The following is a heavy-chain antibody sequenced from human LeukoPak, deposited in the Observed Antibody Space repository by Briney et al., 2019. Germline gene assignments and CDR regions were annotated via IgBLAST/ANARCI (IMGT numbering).Heavy chain of an antibody. CDR1: GGSISSGDYY. V-gene: IGHV4-30-4*01. CDR3: AGGGNWRLDP. CDR2: IYYSGST. D-gene: IGHD1-1*01. J-gene: IGHJ5*02. Sequence: SETLSLTCTVSGGSISSGDYYWSWIRQPPGKGLEWIRYIYYSGSTYYNPSLKSRVTISVDTSKNQFSLKLSSVTAADTAVYFCAGGGNWRLDPWGQGTLVTVSS.